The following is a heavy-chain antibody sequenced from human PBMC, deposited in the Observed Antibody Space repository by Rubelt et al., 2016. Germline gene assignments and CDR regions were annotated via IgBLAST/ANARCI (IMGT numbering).Heavy chain of an antibody. Sequence: QLQLQESGPGLVKPSETLSLTCTVSGGSISRSSYYWGWIRQPPGKGLEWIGSIYHSGSTYYNPSLKSRVAMSVDTSKNQFSWKRRAVTAADTAVYYCARDSGYSSSSTLDYWGQGTLVTASS. CDR3: ARDSGYSSSSTLDY. D-gene: IGHD6-13*01. CDR1: GGSISRSSYY. J-gene: IGHJ4*02. CDR2: IYHSGST. V-gene: IGHV4-39*07.